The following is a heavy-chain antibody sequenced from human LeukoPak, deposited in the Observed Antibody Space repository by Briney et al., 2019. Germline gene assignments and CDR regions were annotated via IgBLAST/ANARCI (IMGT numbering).Heavy chain of an antibody. V-gene: IGHV1-69*05. J-gene: IGHJ5*02. CDR1: GGTFSSYA. CDR3: ARSSVRGDPGNWFDP. Sequence: GAPVEVSCKASGGTFSSYAISWVRQAPGQGLEWMGGIIPIFGTANYAQKFQGRVTITTDESTSTAYMELSSLRSEDTAVYYCARSSVRGDPGNWFDPWGQGTLVTVSS. CDR2: IIPIFGTA. D-gene: IGHD3-10*01.